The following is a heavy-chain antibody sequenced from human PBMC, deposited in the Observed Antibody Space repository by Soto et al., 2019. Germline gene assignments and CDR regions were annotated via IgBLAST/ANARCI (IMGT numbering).Heavy chain of an antibody. J-gene: IGHJ6*02. CDR2: IYYSGST. Sequence: QVQLQESGPGLVKPSQTLSLTCTVSGGSISSGGYYWSWIRQHPGKGLEWIGYIYYSGSTYYNPSLKGRVTISRDTSKNHFSLKLRSVTAADTAVYYCASLVVPAARSGSRYYYGMDVWGQGTTVTVSS. CDR1: GGSISSGGYY. CDR3: ASLVVPAARSGSRYYYGMDV. V-gene: IGHV4-31*03. D-gene: IGHD2-2*01.